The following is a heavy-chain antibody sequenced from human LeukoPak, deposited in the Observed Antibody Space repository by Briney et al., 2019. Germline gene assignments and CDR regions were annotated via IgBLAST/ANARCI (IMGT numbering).Heavy chain of an antibody. Sequence: GGSLRLSCAASGFTFSSYGMHWVRQAPGKGLEWVAVIWYDGNNKYYADSVKGRFTISRDSSKNTLYLQMNSLRAEDTAVYYCARSTSSEYDIYHFDYWGQGTLATVSS. J-gene: IGHJ4*02. D-gene: IGHD3-9*01. CDR1: GFTFSSYG. V-gene: IGHV3-33*01. CDR3: ARSTSSEYDIYHFDY. CDR2: IWYDGNNK.